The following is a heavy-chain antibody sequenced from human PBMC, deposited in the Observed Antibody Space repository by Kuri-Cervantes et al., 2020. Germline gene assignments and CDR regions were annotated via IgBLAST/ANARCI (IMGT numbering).Heavy chain of an antibody. Sequence: GESLKISCAASGFTVSSNYMSWVRQAPGKGLEWVSVIYSGGSTYYADSVKGRFTISRDNSKNTLYLQMNSLRAEDTAGYYCARDRGWGGWGYWGQGTLVTVSS. CDR2: IYSGGST. J-gene: IGHJ4*02. D-gene: IGHD3-16*01. V-gene: IGHV3-66*01. CDR1: GFTVSSNY. CDR3: ARDRGWGGWGY.